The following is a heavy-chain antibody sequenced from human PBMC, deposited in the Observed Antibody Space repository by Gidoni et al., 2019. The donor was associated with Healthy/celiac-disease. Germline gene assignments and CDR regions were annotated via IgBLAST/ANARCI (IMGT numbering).Heavy chain of an antibody. J-gene: IGHJ4*02. Sequence: EVQLVESGGGLVKPGGSLRLSCAASGFTFSTYSMNWVRQAPGKGLEWVSSISSSSSYIYYADSVKGRFTISRDNAKNSLYLQMNSLRAEDTAVYYCARDHSSDWSFDYWGQGTLVTVSS. CDR3: ARDHSSDWSFDY. CDR1: GFTFSTYS. V-gene: IGHV3-21*01. D-gene: IGHD6-19*01. CDR2: ISSSSSYI.